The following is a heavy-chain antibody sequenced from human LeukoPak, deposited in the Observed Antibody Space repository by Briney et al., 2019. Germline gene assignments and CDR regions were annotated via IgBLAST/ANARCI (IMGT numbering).Heavy chain of an antibody. J-gene: IGHJ4*02. CDR3: ARGVGEYSSSDGY. CDR2: IYYSGST. Sequence: KSSETLSLTCTVSGGSISSYYWSWIRQPPGKGLEWLGYIYYSGSTNYNPSLKSRVTISVDTSKNQFSLKLSSVTAADTAVYYCARGVGEYSSSDGYWGQGTLVTVSS. V-gene: IGHV4-59*01. CDR1: GGSISSYY. D-gene: IGHD6-6*01.